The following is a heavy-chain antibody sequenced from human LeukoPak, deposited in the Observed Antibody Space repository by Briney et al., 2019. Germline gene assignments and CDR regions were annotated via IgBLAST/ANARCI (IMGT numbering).Heavy chain of an antibody. CDR2: INTNTGNP. V-gene: IGHV7-4-1*02. J-gene: IGHJ5*02. CDR1: GYTFTSYG. D-gene: IGHD3-16*01. CDR3: APFWGGGYNWFDP. Sequence: ASVKVSCKASGYTFTSYGISWVRQAPGQGLEWMGWINTNTGNPTYAQGFTGRFVFSLDTSVSTAYLQISSLKAEDTAVYYCAPFWGGGYNWFDPWGQGTLVTVSS.